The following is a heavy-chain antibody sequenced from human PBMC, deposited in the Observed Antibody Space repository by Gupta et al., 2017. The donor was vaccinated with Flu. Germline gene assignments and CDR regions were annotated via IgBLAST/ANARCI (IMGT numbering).Heavy chain of an antibody. CDR2: ISGSSSDT. CDR3: ARDIRFIGSFYYFDY. V-gene: IGHV3-11*05. Sequence: QVQLVESGGGLVKPGGSLRLSCAASGFSFSDYHMSWIRQAPGKGLEWVSYISGSSSDTNYADSVKGRFTISRDNAKNSLHLQMNSLIADDTAVYYCARDIRFIGSFYYFDYWGQGTLVTVSS. J-gene: IGHJ4*02. CDR1: GFSFSDYH. D-gene: IGHD1-26*01.